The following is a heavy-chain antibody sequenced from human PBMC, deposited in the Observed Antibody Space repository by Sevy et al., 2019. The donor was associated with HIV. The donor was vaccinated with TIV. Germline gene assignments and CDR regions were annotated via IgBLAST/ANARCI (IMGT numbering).Heavy chain of an antibody. Sequence: GGSLRLSCAASGFTFSSYTMNWVRQAPGEGLEWVSSITGGSSYIYYADSGKGRFTISRDNAKNSLYLQMNSLRAEDTAVYYCARDGGCSSTSCLLCFDCWGQGSLVTVSS. CDR2: ITGGSSYI. CDR1: GFTFSSYT. V-gene: IGHV3-21*01. J-gene: IGHJ4*02. D-gene: IGHD2-2*01. CDR3: ARDGGCSSTSCLLCFDC.